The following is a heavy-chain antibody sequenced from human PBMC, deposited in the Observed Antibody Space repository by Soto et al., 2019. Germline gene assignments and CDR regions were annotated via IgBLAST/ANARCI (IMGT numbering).Heavy chain of an antibody. CDR1: GASISSYF. D-gene: IGHD6-19*01. CDR2: ISTSGTT. Sequence: SETLSLTCIVSGASISSYFWSWIRQPAGKGLDWIGRISTSGTTNYNPSLKSRVTMSVDTSKNSFSLNLSSVTAADTAVYYCAREAGPDRWFDPWGQGTLVTVSS. V-gene: IGHV4-4*07. CDR3: AREAGPDRWFDP. J-gene: IGHJ5*02.